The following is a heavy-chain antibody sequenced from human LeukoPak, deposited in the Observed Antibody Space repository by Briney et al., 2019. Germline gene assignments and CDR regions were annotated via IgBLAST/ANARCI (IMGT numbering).Heavy chain of an antibody. CDR3: ARGRYYGSGNMDV. Sequence: ASVKVSCKASGYTFTGYYMHWVRQAPGQGLEWMGWINPNSGGTNYAQKFQGRVTMTRDTSISTAYMELSSLRSEDTAVYYCARGRYYGSGNMDVWGKGTTVTISS. CDR2: INPNSGGT. V-gene: IGHV1-2*02. CDR1: GYTFTGYY. D-gene: IGHD3-10*01. J-gene: IGHJ6*03.